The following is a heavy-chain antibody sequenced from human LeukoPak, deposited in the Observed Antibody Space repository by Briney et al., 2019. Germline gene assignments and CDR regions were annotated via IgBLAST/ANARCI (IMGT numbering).Heavy chain of an antibody. V-gene: IGHV3-48*03. J-gene: IGHJ4*02. CDR2: ISSSGSTT. Sequence: PGGSLRLSCAASGFSFSRYWMHWVRQAPGKGLEWVSYISSSGSTTYYADSVKGRFTISRDNAKNSLFLQMNSLRAEDTAVYFCARMFEFWGQGTLVTVSS. CDR3: ARMFEF. CDR1: GFSFSRYW.